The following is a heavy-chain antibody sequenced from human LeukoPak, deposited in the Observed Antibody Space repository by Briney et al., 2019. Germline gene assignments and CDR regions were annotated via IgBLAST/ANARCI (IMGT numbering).Heavy chain of an antibody. V-gene: IGHV3-30*02. CDR2: IRYDGSNK. CDR1: GFTFSSYG. Sequence: GGSLRLSCAASGFTFSSYGMHWVRQAPGKGLEWVAFIRYDGSNKYYADSVKGRFTISRDNSKNTLYLQMNSLRAEDTAVYYCAKTLRVRGSGYDFHKEYFQHWGQGTLVTVSS. CDR3: AKTLRVRGSGYDFHKEYFQH. D-gene: IGHD5-12*01. J-gene: IGHJ1*01.